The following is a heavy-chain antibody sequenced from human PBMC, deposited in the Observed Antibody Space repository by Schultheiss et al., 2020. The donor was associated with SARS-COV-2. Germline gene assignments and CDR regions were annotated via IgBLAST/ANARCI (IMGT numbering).Heavy chain of an antibody. CDR1: DGSFSDYY. D-gene: IGHD5-18*01. CDR2: IDHSGGT. Sequence: SQTLSLTCAVSDGSFSDYYWTWIRQPPGKGLEWIGEIDHSGGTNYNPSLKSRVTILVDTSKNQFSLKLSSVTAADTAVYYCARVGYSYGLDYYYYGMDVWGQGTTVTVSS. J-gene: IGHJ6*02. V-gene: IGHV4-34*01. CDR3: ARVGYSYGLDYYYYGMDV.